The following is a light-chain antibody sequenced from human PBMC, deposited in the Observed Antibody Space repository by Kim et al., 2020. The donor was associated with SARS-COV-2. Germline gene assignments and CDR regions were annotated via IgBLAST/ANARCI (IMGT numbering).Light chain of an antibody. Sequence: KTVTISCTRGIGSMASNEVQWYQRRPGSAPTTVIYEDNQRPSGVPDRFSGSIDSSSNSASLTISGLKTEDEADYYCQSYDSSNHGVFGSGTKVTVL. CDR3: QSYDSSNHGV. CDR2: EDN. J-gene: IGLJ6*01. CDR1: IGSMASNE. V-gene: IGLV6-57*03.